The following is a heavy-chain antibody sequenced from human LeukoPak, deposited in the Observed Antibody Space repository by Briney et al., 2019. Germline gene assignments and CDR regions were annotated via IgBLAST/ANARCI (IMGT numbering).Heavy chain of an antibody. CDR2: INHSGST. CDR3: ARGYPLPRTHYYDSSGYSGYFDY. J-gene: IGHJ4*02. Sequence: SETLSLTCAVYGGSLGGYYWSWIRQPPGKGLEWIGEINHSGSTTYIPSLKSRVTISADTSKKQFSLKLSSVTAADTAVYYCARGYPLPRTHYYDSSGYSGYFDYWGQGTLVTVSS. D-gene: IGHD3-22*01. V-gene: IGHV4-34*01. CDR1: GGSLGGYY.